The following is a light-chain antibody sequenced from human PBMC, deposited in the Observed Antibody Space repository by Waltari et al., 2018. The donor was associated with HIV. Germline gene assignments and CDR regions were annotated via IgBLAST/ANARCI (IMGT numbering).Light chain of an antibody. CDR3: QSYDSSKFWV. V-gene: IGLV6-57*01. J-gene: IGLJ3*02. Sequence: NFMLTQPHSVSESPGKTVTISCTRSSGNIASNYVQWYQLRPGTSPTTVIYEYKQRPSGVPDRFSGSIDSSSNSASLTISGLKTEDEADYYCQSYDSSKFWVFGGGTKLTVL. CDR2: EYK. CDR1: SGNIASNY.